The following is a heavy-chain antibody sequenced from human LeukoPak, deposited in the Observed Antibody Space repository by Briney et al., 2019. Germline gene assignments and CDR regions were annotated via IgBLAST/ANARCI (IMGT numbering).Heavy chain of an antibody. CDR3: ARDFHTGENAFEV. D-gene: IGHD1-26*01. V-gene: IGHV3-7*01. CDR1: GFTFSSYW. CDR2: IKQDGSEK. Sequence: GGSLRLSCAASGFTFSSYWMSWVRQAPGKGLEWVANIKQDGSEKYYVDSVKGRFTISRDNAKNSLYLQMNSLRAEDTAVYYCARDFHTGENAFEVWGQGTMVTVSS. J-gene: IGHJ3*01.